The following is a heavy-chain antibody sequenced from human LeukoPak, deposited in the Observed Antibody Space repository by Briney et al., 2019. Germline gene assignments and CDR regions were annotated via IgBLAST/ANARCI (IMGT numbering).Heavy chain of an antibody. CDR3: ASFLAYCGGDCYSDFDY. V-gene: IGHV3-30-3*01. D-gene: IGHD2-21*02. J-gene: IGHJ4*02. Sequence: PGGSPRLSCAASGFTFSSYAMHWVRQAPGKGLEWVAVISYDGSNKYYADSVKGRFTISRDNSKNTLYLQMNSLRAEDTAVYYCASFLAYCGGDCYSDFDYWGQGTLVTVSS. CDR2: ISYDGSNK. CDR1: GFTFSSYA.